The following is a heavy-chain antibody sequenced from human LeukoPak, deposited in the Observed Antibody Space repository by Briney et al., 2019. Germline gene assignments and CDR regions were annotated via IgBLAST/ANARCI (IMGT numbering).Heavy chain of an antibody. CDR1: GYSISSGYY. CDR3: ARVVEYSYGYAAIDY. Sequence: SETLSLTCTVSGYSISSGYYWGWIRQPPGKGLEWIGSIYYSGSTYYNPSLKSRVTISVDTSKNQFSLKLSSVTAADTAVYYCARVVEYSYGYAAIDYWGQGTLVTVSS. CDR2: IYYSGST. D-gene: IGHD5-18*01. J-gene: IGHJ4*02. V-gene: IGHV4-38-2*02.